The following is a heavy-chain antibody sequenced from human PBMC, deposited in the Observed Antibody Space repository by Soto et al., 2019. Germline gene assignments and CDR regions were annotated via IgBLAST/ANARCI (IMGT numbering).Heavy chain of an antibody. CDR2: IYYSGST. CDR1: GGSISSYY. D-gene: IGHD6-13*01. CDR3: ARRYSSSREGPDPYDDNWFDP. Sequence: PSETLSLTCTVSGGSISSYYWSWIRQPPGKGLEWIGYIYYSGSTNYNPSLKSRVTISVDTSKNQFSLKLSSVTAADTAVYYCARRYSSSREGPDPYDDNWFDPWGQGTLVTVSS. J-gene: IGHJ5*02. V-gene: IGHV4-59*08.